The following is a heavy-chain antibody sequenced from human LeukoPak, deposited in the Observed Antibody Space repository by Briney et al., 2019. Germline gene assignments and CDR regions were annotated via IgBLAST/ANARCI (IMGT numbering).Heavy chain of an antibody. Sequence: AETLSLTCTVSGGSIGSNNYYWGWLRQPPGKGLDWIGSIYYSGYTYYNPSLKSRVTISVDRSKNQFSLKLSSVTAADTAVYYCARAQAKGSGSYYNVSHFDYWGQGTLVTVSS. CDR1: GGSIGSNNYY. J-gene: IGHJ4*02. CDR2: IYYSGYT. CDR3: ARAQAKGSGSYYNVSHFDY. D-gene: IGHD3-10*01. V-gene: IGHV4-39*01.